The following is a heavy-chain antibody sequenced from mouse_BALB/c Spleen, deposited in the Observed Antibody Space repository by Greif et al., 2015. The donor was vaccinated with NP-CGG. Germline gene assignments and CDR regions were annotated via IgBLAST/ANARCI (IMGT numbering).Heavy chain of an antibody. CDR1: GFTFSSFG. D-gene: IGHD4-1*01. J-gene: IGHJ2*01. V-gene: IGHV5-17*02. CDR2: ISSGSSTI. CDR3: ARSGTLNWGY. Sequence: EVKLMESGGGLVQPGGSRKLSCAASGFTFSSFGMHWVRQAPEKGLEWVAYISSGSSTIYYADTVKGRFTISRDNPKNTLFLQMTSLRSEDTAMYYCARSGTLNWGYWGQGTTLTVSS.